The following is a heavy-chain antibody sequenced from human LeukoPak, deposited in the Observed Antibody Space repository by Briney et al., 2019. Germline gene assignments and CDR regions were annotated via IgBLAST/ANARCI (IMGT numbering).Heavy chain of an antibody. J-gene: IGHJ4*02. CDR1: GFTVSSNY. Sequence: GGSLRLSCAASGFTVSSNYMSWVRQAPGKGLEWVSVIYSGGSTYYADSVKGRFTISRDNAKNSLYLQMNSLRAEDTALYHCARGNLYYFDYWGQGTLVTVSS. CDR2: IYSGGST. V-gene: IGHV3-53*01. D-gene: IGHD1-7*01. CDR3: ARGNLYYFDY.